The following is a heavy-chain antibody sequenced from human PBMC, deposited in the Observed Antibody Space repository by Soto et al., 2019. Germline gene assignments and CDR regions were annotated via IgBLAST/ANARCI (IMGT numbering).Heavy chain of an antibody. D-gene: IGHD5-12*01. CDR1: GGTFSSYA. CDR3: ARGHDGWLVAVNAFDI. Sequence: QVQLVQSGAEVKKPGSSVKVSCKASGGTFSSYAISWVRQAPGQGLEWMGGIIPIFGTANYAQKFQGRVTITADESTSTAYMELSRLRSEDTAVYYCARGHDGWLVAVNAFDIWGQGTMVTVSS. CDR2: IIPIFGTA. J-gene: IGHJ3*02. V-gene: IGHV1-69*01.